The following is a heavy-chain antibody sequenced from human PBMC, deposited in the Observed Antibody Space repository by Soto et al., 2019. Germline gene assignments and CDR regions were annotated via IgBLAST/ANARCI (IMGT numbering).Heavy chain of an antibody. CDR3: ARHPYSGSLYFDY. Sequence: SETLSLTCTVSGGSISSSSYYWGWIRQPPGKGLEWIGSIYYSGSTYYNPSLKSRVTISVDTSKNQFSLKLSSVTAADTAVYYCARHPYSGSLYFDYWGQGTLVTVSS. V-gene: IGHV4-39*01. CDR1: GGSISSSSYY. CDR2: IYYSGST. J-gene: IGHJ4*02. D-gene: IGHD6-13*01.